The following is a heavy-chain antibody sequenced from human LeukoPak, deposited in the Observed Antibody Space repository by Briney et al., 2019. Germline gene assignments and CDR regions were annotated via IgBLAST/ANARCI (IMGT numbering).Heavy chain of an antibody. D-gene: IGHD3-22*01. V-gene: IGHV3-23*01. CDR3: AKDPDSSGYYYGAFDI. CDR2: ISGSGGST. CDR1: GFTFSSYA. J-gene: IGHJ3*02. Sequence: GGSLRLSCAASGFTFSSYAMSWVRQAPGKGLEWVSAISGSGGSTYYADSVKGRFTISRDNSKNTLYLQMNSLRAEDTAVYYCAKDPDSSGYYYGAFDIWGQGTMVTVSS.